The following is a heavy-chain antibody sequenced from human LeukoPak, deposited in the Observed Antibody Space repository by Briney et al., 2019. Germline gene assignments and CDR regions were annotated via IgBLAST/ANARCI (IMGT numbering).Heavy chain of an antibody. D-gene: IGHD6-13*01. CDR1: GGSISSGGYY. J-gene: IGHJ5*02. CDR2: MYYSGST. V-gene: IGHV4-31*03. Sequence: PSQTLSLTCTVSGGSISSGGYYWSWIRQHPGGGLQWIGYMYYSGSTYYNPSLKSRVTISVDTSKNQFSLKLSSVTAADTAVYYCARRIAAAGTRWFDPWGQGTLVTVS. CDR3: ARRIAAAGTRWFDP.